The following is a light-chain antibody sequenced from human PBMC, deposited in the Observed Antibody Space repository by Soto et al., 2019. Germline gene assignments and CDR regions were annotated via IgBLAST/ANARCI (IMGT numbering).Light chain of an antibody. V-gene: IGKV3-20*01. Sequence: ETVLTQSPGTLSLSPGEGATLSCRASQSVDSRYLAWYQQRPGQAPRLLISATSTRASGIPDRFSGSGSGTDLNLAISRLEPEDFAVYYCQQYGTAPYTFGRGTTLEF. J-gene: IGKJ2*01. CDR2: ATS. CDR3: QQYGTAPYT. CDR1: QSVDSRY.